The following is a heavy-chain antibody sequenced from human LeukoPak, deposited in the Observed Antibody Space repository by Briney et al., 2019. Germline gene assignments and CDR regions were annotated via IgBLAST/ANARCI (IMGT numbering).Heavy chain of an antibody. CDR2: MYISGST. D-gene: IGHD6-19*01. V-gene: IGHV4-4*07. Sequence: SETLSLTCTVSGGSVSSYYWSWIRQPAGKGLEWIGRMYISGSTKYNPSLKSRVTMSIDTSRNQLSLKLSSVTAADAAVYYCARDNGYTSGWGPPFDYWGQGTLVTVSS. CDR3: ARDNGYTSGWGPPFDY. CDR1: GGSVSSYY. J-gene: IGHJ4*02.